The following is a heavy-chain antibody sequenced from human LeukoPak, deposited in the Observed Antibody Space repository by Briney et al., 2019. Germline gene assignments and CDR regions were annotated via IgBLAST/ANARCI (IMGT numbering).Heavy chain of an antibody. CDR1: GFTFSSYG. V-gene: IGHV3-33*01. CDR3: ARDSPYLDY. J-gene: IGHJ4*02. CDR2: IWYDGSNK. Sequence: GGSLRLSCAASGFTFSSYGMHWVRQAPGKGLEWVAVIWYDGSNKYYADSVKGRFTISRDNSKNTLHLLMNSLRAEDTAVYYCARDSPYLDYWGQGTLVTVSS.